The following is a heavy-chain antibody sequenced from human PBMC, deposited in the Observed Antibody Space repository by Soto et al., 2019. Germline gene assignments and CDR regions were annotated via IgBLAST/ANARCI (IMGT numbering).Heavy chain of an antibody. CDR3: ARCRERLTDWFDP. CDR1: GASVSSGSYY. CDR2: IYYGGST. D-gene: IGHD7-27*01. Sequence: SETLSLTCTVSGASVSSGSYYWSWIRQPPGKGLEWIGYIYYGGSTNYNPSLKRRVTISEDTSKNQFSLQLSSVTAPDTAVYYCARCRERLTDWFDPWGQGTLVTVSS. J-gene: IGHJ5*02. V-gene: IGHV4-61*01.